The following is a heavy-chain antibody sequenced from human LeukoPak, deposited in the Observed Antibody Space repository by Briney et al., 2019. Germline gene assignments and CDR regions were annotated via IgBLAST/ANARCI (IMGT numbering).Heavy chain of an antibody. J-gene: IGHJ6*03. Sequence: ASVKVSCKASGYTFTSYGISWVRQAPGQGLEWMGWISVFYGHTNYSENLQGRVTMTTDTSTSTAYMEVRGLRSDDTAVYYCVREVSAADAGYMDVWGTGTTVIVSS. V-gene: IGHV1-18*01. D-gene: IGHD6-13*01. CDR2: ISVFYGHT. CDR3: VREVSAADAGYMDV. CDR1: GYTFTSYG.